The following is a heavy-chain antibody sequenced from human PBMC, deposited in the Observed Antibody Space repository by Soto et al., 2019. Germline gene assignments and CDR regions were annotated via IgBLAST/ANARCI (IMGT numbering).Heavy chain of an antibody. J-gene: IGHJ6*02. V-gene: IGHV3-7*04. CDR1: GFTFSSYW. CDR2: IKQDGSEK. Sequence: EVQLVESGGGLVQPGGSLRLSCAASGFTFSSYWMSWVRQAPGKGLEWVANIKQDGSEKDYVDSVKGRFTISRDNAKNSLYLQMNSLRAEDTAVYYWARGLGWLRSYYYYYGMDVWGQGTTVAVSS. CDR3: ARGLGWLRSYYYYYGMDV. D-gene: IGHD6-19*01.